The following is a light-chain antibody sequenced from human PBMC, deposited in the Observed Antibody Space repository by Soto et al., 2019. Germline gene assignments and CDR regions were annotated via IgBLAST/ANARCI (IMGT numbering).Light chain of an antibody. Sequence: EIVMTQSPVTLSVSPGDRVTLSCRASQHVDNAVAWYQQKYGQPPTLLIYAASTRATGVPDRFRGSGSGTDFTLTISSLQSEDFAVYYCQQYDIWASFGGGSRVDFK. J-gene: IGKJ4*01. CDR2: AAS. CDR3: QQYDIWAS. V-gene: IGKV3-15*01. CDR1: QHVDNA.